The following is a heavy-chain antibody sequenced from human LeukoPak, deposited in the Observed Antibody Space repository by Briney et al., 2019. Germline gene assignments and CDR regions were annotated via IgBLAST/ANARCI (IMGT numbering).Heavy chain of an antibody. CDR3: SRYDFWSGYLDY. V-gene: IGHV4-59*01. J-gene: IGHJ4*02. D-gene: IGHD3-3*01. CDR2: IYYSGST. CDR1: GGSISSYY. Sequence: KPSETLSLTCTVSGGSISSYYWSWIRQPPGKGLEWFGYIYYSGSTNYNPSLKSRVTISVDTSKNQFSLKLSSVTAADTAVYYCSRYDFWSGYLDYWGQGTLVTVSS.